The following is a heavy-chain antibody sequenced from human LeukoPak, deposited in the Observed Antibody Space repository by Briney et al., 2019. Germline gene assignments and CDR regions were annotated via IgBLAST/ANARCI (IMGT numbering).Heavy chain of an antibody. Sequence: TPSETLSLTCTVSGGSISSYYWSWIRQPAGKGPEWIGRINVSGNTNYTPSLKSRVTMSVDTSKIQFSLNLSSVAAADTAVYYCARDVTTISTYIGNDMGGRGKRTTVTV. CDR2: INVSGNT. D-gene: IGHD1-1*01. CDR3: ARDVTTISTYIGNDMGG. V-gene: IGHV4-4*07. J-gene: IGHJ6*03. CDR1: GGSISSYY.